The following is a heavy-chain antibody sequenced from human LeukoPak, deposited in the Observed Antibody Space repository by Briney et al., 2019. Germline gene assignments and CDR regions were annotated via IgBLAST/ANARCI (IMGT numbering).Heavy chain of an antibody. CDR2: ITGSGGRT. V-gene: IGHV3-23*01. Sequence: QAGGSLRLSCAASGFTFSSYAMSWVRQAPGKGLEWVSAITGSGGRTYYADSVKGRFTISRDNSKNTLYLQMNSLRAEDTAIYYCAKEYTGTFSPFPSYFDNWGQGALVTVSS. D-gene: IGHD1-26*01. CDR1: GFTFSSYA. CDR3: AKEYTGTFSPFPSYFDN. J-gene: IGHJ4*02.